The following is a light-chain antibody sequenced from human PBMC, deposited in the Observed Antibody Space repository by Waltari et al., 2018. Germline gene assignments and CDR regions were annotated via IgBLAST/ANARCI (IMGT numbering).Light chain of an antibody. CDR1: QSLVYSDGNTY. V-gene: IGKV2-30*01. J-gene: IGKJ2*01. Sequence: DVVMTQSPLSLPVTLGQPASISCKSSQSLVYSDGNTYLMWFQQRPGQSPRRLIYKVSTRDSGVTDRFSGSGSGTDFTLKISRVEVEDVGVYYCMQGTHWPYTFGQGTKLDIK. CDR2: KVS. CDR3: MQGTHWPYT.